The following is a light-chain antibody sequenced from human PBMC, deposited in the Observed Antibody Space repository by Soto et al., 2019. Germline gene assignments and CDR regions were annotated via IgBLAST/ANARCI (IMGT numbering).Light chain of an antibody. Sequence: QSVLTQPPSVSEAPRQRVTISCSGSSSNIGNNAVNWYQQLPGKAPKLLIYYDDLLPSGVSDRFSGSKSGTSASLAISGLQSEDEADYYCAAWHDSVNGLVFGGGTKLNVL. CDR2: YDD. CDR3: AAWHDSVNGLV. V-gene: IGLV1-36*01. J-gene: IGLJ2*01. CDR1: SSNIGNNA.